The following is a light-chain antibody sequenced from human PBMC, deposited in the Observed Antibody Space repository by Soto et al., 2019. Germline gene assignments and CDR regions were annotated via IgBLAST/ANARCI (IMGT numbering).Light chain of an antibody. CDR1: QDIHTW. CDR2: GAS. Sequence: DMQMTQSPSSVSASLGDRVTITCRASQDIHTWLAWYQQKPGQAPKLLIYGASHLQNGVPSRFSGSGSGTDFPITIISLQSEDFATYYCQQANSFPFTFGHGTKVDVK. J-gene: IGKJ3*01. CDR3: QQANSFPFT. V-gene: IGKV1-12*01.